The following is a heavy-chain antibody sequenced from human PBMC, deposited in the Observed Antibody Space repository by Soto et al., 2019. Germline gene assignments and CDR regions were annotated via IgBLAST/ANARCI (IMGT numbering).Heavy chain of an antibody. J-gene: IGHJ4*02. Sequence: SETLSLTCAFSGGSISSGGYSWSWIRQPPGKGLEWIGYIYHSGSTYYNPSLKSRVTISVDRSKNQFSLKLSSVTAADTAVYYCDRGVTTVTTIDYCGQGTLVTVSS. D-gene: IGHD4-17*01. CDR3: DRGVTTVTTIDY. CDR2: IYHSGST. CDR1: GGSISSGGYS. V-gene: IGHV4-30-2*01.